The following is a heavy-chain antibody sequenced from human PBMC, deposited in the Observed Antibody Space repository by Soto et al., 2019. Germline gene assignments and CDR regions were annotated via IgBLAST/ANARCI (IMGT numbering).Heavy chain of an antibody. V-gene: IGHV1-69*06. J-gene: IGHJ3*02. D-gene: IGHD3-22*01. Sequence: VKVSCKASGGTFSSYAISWVRQAPGQGLEWMGGIIPIFGTANYAQKFQGRVTITADKSTSTAYMELSSLRSEDTAVYYCARGRGITVIVLYRSLERAAFEIWGQGTMVTVSS. CDR3: ARGRGITVIVLYRSLERAAFEI. CDR2: IIPIFGTA. CDR1: GGTFSSYA.